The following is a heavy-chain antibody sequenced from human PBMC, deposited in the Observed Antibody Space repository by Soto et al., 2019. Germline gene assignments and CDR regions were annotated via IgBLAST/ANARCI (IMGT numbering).Heavy chain of an antibody. D-gene: IGHD3-3*01. CDR2: VWYDGSNQ. Sequence: QVQLVESGGGVVQPGTSLRLSCAASGFSFSSYAMHWVRQAPGKGLEWVAAVWYDGSNQNYAESVKGRFTISRDNSKRTVYLQMNSLRAEDTAVYYCARDINDFWSGYLYWGQGTLVTVSS. J-gene: IGHJ4*02. CDR3: ARDINDFWSGYLY. V-gene: IGHV3-33*01. CDR1: GFSFSSYA.